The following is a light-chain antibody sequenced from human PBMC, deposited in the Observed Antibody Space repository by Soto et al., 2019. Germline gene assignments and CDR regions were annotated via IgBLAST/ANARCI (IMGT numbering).Light chain of an antibody. J-gene: IGLJ1*01. CDR2: DNS. V-gene: IGLV1-47*02. CDR1: FSNIGSNF. CDR3: ATWDDNVSGPV. Sequence: QSVLTQPPSASGTPGQRVTISCSGSFSNIGSNFVFWYQQLPGTSHKLLIQDNSQRPSGVPDRFSGSKSGSSASLAISGLRSEDEADYYCATWDDNVSGPVFGTGTKLTVL.